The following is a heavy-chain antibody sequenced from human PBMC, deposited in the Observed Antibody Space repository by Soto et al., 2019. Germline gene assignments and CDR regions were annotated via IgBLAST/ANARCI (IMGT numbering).Heavy chain of an antibody. Sequence: QVQLVESGGGVVQPGRSLRLSCAASGFAFSGYSMQWVRQPPGKGLEGVAVIKHDGSETYYADSVKGRFTVSKDDSKTTLSLQMNSMRPEDTALYQCARIGYGFSYGRGVDSWGQGALVIVSS. CDR2: IKHDGSET. CDR3: ARIGYGFSYGRGVDS. J-gene: IGHJ5*01. CDR1: GFAFSGYS. V-gene: IGHV3-30-3*01. D-gene: IGHD5-18*01.